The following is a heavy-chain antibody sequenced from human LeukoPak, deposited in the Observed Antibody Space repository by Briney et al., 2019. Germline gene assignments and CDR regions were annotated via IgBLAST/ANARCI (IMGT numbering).Heavy chain of an antibody. CDR3: ARPEGVTNYYDSSGYFSPPEYFQH. V-gene: IGHV3-7*01. J-gene: IGHJ1*01. CDR2: IKQDGSEK. Sequence: GGSLRLSCAASGFTFSSYWMSWVRQAPGKGLEWVANIKQDGSEKYYVDSVKGRFTIYRDNAKNSLYLQMNSLSAEDTAVYYCARPEGVTNYYDSSGYFSPPEYFQHWGQGTLVTVSS. CDR1: GFTFSSYW. D-gene: IGHD3-22*01.